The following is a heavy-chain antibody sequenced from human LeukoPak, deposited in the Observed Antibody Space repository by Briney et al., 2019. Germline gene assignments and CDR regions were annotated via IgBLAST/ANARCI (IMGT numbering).Heavy chain of an antibody. CDR3: ARRGWELLHFDY. Sequence: PGESLKISCKGCGYSFTNYWIAWVRQMPGKGLEWVGIIYPGGSDIRYSPSFQGQVTISADKSISTAYLQWSSLRASDTAMYYCARRGWELLHFDYWGQGTLVTVSS. D-gene: IGHD1-26*01. J-gene: IGHJ4*02. CDR2: IYPGGSDI. V-gene: IGHV5-51*01. CDR1: GYSFTNYW.